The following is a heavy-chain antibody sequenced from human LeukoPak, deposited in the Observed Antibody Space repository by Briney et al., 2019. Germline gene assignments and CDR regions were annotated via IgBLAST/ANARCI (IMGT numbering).Heavy chain of an antibody. CDR1: GFTFSGSA. CDR2: IRSKANSYAT. J-gene: IGHJ3*02. V-gene: IGHV3-73*01. Sequence: HSGGSLRLSCAASGFTFSGSAMHWVRQASGKGLEWVGRIRSKANSYATAYAASVKGRFTTSRDDSKNTAYLQMNSLKTEDTAVYYCTTFYYYDSPDAFDIWGQGTMVTVSS. D-gene: IGHD3-22*01. CDR3: TTFYYYDSPDAFDI.